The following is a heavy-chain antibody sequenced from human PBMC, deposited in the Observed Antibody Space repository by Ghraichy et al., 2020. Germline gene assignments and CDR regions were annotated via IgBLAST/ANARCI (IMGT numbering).Heavy chain of an antibody. J-gene: IGHJ2*01. V-gene: IGHV1-58*02. Sequence: SVKVSCKASGFTFTSSAMQWVRQARGQRLEWIGWIVVGSGNTNYAQKFQERVTITRDMSTSTAYMELSSLRSEDTAVYYCASAPYGDSRGWYFDLWGRGTLVTVSS. CDR2: IVVGSGNT. CDR1: GFTFTSSA. CDR3: ASAPYGDSRGWYFDL. D-gene: IGHD4-17*01.